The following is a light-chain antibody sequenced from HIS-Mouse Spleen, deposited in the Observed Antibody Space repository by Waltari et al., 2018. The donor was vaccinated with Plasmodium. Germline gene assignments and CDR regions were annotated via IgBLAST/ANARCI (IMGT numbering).Light chain of an antibody. V-gene: IGLV2-11*01. CDR1: SSDVGGYNY. CDR2: DVS. Sequence: QSALTQPRSVSGSPGQSVTISCTGTSSDVGGYNYVSWYQQHQGKAPKLRIYDVSKRPSGVPDRFSGSKSGNTASLTISGLQAEDEADYYCCSYAGSYTYVFGTGTKVTVL. CDR3: CSYAGSYTYV. J-gene: IGLJ1*01.